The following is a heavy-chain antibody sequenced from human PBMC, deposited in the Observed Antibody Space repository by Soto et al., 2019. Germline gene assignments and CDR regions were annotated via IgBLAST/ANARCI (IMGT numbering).Heavy chain of an antibody. J-gene: IGHJ5*02. CDR2: IIPILGIA. CDR1: GGTFSSYT. Sequence: SVKVSCKASGGTFSSYTISWVRQAPGQVLEWMGRIIPILGIANYAQKFQGRVTITADKSTSTAYMELSSLRSEDTAVYYCARDPHYYDSSGYYGGNWFDPWGQGTLVTVSS. V-gene: IGHV1-69*04. CDR3: ARDPHYYDSSGYYGGNWFDP. D-gene: IGHD3-22*01.